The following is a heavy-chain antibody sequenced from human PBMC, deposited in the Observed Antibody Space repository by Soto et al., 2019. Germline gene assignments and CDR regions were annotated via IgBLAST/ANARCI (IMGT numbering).Heavy chain of an antibody. CDR1: GYTFTRYA. D-gene: IGHD6-19*01. CDR2: INAGDGNT. CDR3: ASGTCIAVWWGS. Sequence: QVQLVQSGAEVKKPGASVKVSCKASGYTFTRYAMHWVRQAPGQGLEWLGWINAGDGNTKYSQKFQGRVTITRDTAASTACMALSRMRSEYTAVYCCASGTCIAVWWGSGGQGTLVTVSS. V-gene: IGHV1-3*01. J-gene: IGHJ4*02.